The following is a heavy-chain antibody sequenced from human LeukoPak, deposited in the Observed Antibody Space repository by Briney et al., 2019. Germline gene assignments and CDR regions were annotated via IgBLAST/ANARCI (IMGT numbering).Heavy chain of an antibody. CDR3: ARSPLGPYSSSWYGGYFDY. Sequence: GESLKISCKGSGYSFTSYWIGWVRQMPGKGLEWMGIIYPGDSDTRYSPSFQGQVTISADKSISTAYLQWSSLKPSDTAMYYCARSPLGPYSSSWYGGYFDYWGQGTLVTVSS. J-gene: IGHJ4*02. V-gene: IGHV5-51*01. CDR2: IYPGDSDT. CDR1: GYSFTSYW. D-gene: IGHD6-13*01.